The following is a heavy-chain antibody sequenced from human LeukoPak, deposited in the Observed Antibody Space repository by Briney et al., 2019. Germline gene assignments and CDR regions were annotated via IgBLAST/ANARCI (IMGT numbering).Heavy chain of an antibody. CDR1: GFTFSSYD. CDR3: ARGHYYDSSGSPKDAFDI. Sequence: GGPLRLSRAASGFTFSSYDMHWVRQATGKGLEWVSAIGTAGDTYYPGSVKGRFTISRENAKNSLYLQMNSLRAGDTAVYYCARGHYYDSSGSPKDAFDIWGQGTMVTVSS. J-gene: IGHJ3*02. CDR2: IGTAGDT. V-gene: IGHV3-13*01. D-gene: IGHD3-22*01.